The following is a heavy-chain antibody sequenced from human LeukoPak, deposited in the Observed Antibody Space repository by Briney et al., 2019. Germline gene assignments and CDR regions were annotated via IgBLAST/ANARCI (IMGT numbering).Heavy chain of an antibody. J-gene: IGHJ5*02. V-gene: IGHV3-66*01. CDR3: AREASMVRGPFDP. D-gene: IGHD3-10*01. CDR1: GFTASNNY. Sequence: GGSLRLSCAASGFTASNNYMSWVRQAPGKGLEWVSVIYSGGSIYYADSVKGRFTISRDNSKNTLYLQMNSLRAEDTAIYYCAREASMVRGPFDPWGQGTLVTVSS. CDR2: IYSGGSI.